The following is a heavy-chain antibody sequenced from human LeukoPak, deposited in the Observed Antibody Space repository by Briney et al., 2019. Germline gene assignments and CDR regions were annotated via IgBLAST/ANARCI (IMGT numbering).Heavy chain of an antibody. CDR3: ANSLGVYYYYYGMDV. CDR2: ISGSGGST. Sequence: PGGSLRLSCAASGFTFSSYTMNWVRQAPGKGLEWVSAISGSGGSTYYADSVKGRFTISRDNSKNTLYLQMNSLRAEDTAVYYCANSLGVYYYYYGMDVWGQGTTVTVSS. V-gene: IGHV3-23*01. J-gene: IGHJ6*02. CDR1: GFTFSSYT.